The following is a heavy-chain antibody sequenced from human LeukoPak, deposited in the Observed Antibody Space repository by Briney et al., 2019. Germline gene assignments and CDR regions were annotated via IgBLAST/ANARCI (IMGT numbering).Heavy chain of an antibody. CDR2: IYTSGST. V-gene: IGHV4-61*02. Sequence: PSETLSLTCTVSGGSISSGSYYWSWIRQPAGKGLEWIGRIYTSGSTNYNPSLKSRVTISVDTSKNQFSLKLSSVTAADTAVYYCARHMIPLDAFDIWGQGTMVTVSS. CDR3: ARHMIPLDAFDI. J-gene: IGHJ3*02. CDR1: GGSISSGSYY. D-gene: IGHD3-22*01.